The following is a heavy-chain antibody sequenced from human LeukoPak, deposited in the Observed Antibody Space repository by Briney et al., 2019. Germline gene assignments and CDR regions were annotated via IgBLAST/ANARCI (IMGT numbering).Heavy chain of an antibody. J-gene: IGHJ4*02. V-gene: IGHV3-30*02. CDR2: IRYDGSNK. D-gene: IGHD5-24*01. CDR1: GFTFSSYG. CDR3: AISRDGYNLFYFDY. Sequence: GGSLRLSCAASGFTFSSYGMHWVRQAPGKGLEWMAFIRYDGSNKYYADSVKGRFTISRDNSKNTLYLQMNSLRAEDTAVYYCAISRDGYNLFYFDYWGQGTLVTVSS.